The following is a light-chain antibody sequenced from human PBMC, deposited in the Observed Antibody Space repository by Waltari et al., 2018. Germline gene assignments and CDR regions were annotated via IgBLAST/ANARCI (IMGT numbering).Light chain of an antibody. CDR1: STDLQNYNL. CDR2: EAT. V-gene: IGLV2-23*01. CDR3: CSYTGSSTSYG. J-gene: IGLJ1*01. Sequence: QSALSQPASVSGSPGQSITITCNGASTDLQNYNLAAWHQHHPNRAPKLIIYEATKPPSGISHRFSGAKSGATASLRISGLQADDEADYYCCSYTGSSTSYGCGGGTKVTVL.